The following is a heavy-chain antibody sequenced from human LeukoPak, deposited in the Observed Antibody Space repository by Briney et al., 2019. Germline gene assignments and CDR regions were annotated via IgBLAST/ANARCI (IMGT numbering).Heavy chain of an antibody. D-gene: IGHD3-3*01. CDR3: LRGSGYYGDFDS. J-gene: IGHJ4*02. Sequence: GGSLRLSCAASGFTFSSYAMSWVRQAPGKGLVWVARIYSGNPNYADSVKGRFTISRDNAENTLYMQMNSLRGEDTAVYSCLRGSGYYGDFDSWGQGTLVTVSS. CDR1: GFTFSSYA. V-gene: IGHV3-74*01. CDR2: IYSGNP.